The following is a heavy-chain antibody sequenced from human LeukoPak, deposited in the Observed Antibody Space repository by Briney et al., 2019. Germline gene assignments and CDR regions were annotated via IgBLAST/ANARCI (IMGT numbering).Heavy chain of an antibody. CDR3: AREGGGGGHAADS. Sequence: SETLSLTCAVSGSSVSSGYHWGWIRQPPGKGLEWIGSVYQSGKTYHSPSLKGRVTLSIDTSKNQFSLRLTDVTAADTAVYYCAREGGGGGHAADSWGQGMMVIVSS. CDR1: GSSVSSGYH. V-gene: IGHV4-38-2*02. CDR2: VYQSGKT. D-gene: IGHD5-12*01. J-gene: IGHJ4*02.